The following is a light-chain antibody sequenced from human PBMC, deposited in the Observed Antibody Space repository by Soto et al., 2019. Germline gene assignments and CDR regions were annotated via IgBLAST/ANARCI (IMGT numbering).Light chain of an antibody. CDR3: QQYGSTPIT. CDR2: GAS. V-gene: IGKV3-20*01. Sequence: EIVLTQSPGTLSLSPGERATLSCRASQSVSSSSLAWYQQKPGQAPRLLIYGASSRATGIPDRFSGSGSGTDFTLTISRLEPEDFAVFYCQQYGSTPITFGQGTRLEIK. J-gene: IGKJ5*01. CDR1: QSVSSSS.